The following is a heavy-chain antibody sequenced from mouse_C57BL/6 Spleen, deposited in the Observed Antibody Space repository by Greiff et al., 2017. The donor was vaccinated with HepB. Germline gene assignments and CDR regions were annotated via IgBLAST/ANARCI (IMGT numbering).Heavy chain of an antibody. CDR2: IWWDDDK. CDR1: GFSLSTFGMG. CDR3: ARIARGYSTHEGWFAY. J-gene: IGHJ3*01. D-gene: IGHD2-5*01. Sequence: QVTLKVCGPGILQPSQTLSLTCSFSGFSLSTFGMGVGWIRQPSGKGLEWLAHIWWDDDKYYNPALKSRLTISKDTSKNQVFLKIANVDTADTATYYCARIARGYSTHEGWFAYWGQGTLVTVSA. V-gene: IGHV8-8*01.